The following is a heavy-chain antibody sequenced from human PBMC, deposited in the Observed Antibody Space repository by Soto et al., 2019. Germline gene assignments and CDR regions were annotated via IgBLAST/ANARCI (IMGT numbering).Heavy chain of an antibody. CDR2: ISAYNGNT. Sequence: ASVKVSCKASGYTFTSYGISWVRQAPGQGLEWMGWISAYNGNTNYAQKLQGRVTMTTDTSTSTAYMELRSLRSDDTAVYYCATLVGQYYDILTGPTHFDYWGQGTLVTVSS. D-gene: IGHD3-9*01. CDR1: GYTFTSYG. CDR3: ATLVGQYYDILTGPTHFDY. J-gene: IGHJ4*02. V-gene: IGHV1-18*01.